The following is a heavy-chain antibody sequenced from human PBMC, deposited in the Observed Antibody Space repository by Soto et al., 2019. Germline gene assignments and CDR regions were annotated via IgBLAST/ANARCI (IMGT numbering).Heavy chain of an antibody. CDR3: TRHEGGAAADRPLDY. Sequence: SETLSLTCTVSGGSVRSSTYCWGWIRQSPGKGLEWIGSIYYSGSTHNNPSLKSRVTMSVDTYTNQFSLKLMSVTAADTAIYYFTRHEGGAAADRPLDYWGQETLVNVSS. CDR2: IYYSGST. D-gene: IGHD6-13*01. J-gene: IGHJ4*02. CDR1: GGSVRSSTYC. V-gene: IGHV4-39*01.